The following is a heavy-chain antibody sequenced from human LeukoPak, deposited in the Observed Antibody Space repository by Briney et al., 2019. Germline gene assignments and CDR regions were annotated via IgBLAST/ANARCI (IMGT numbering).Heavy chain of an antibody. V-gene: IGHV4-59*01. J-gene: IGHJ6*03. Sequence: SETLFLTCTVSGGSISSYYWSWIRQPPGKGLEWIGYIYYSGSTNYNPSLKSRVTISVDTSKNQFSLKLSSVTAADTAVYYCARGVGFWSGYAIPYYYYMDVWGKGTTVTVSS. CDR2: IYYSGST. CDR1: GGSISSYY. D-gene: IGHD3-3*01. CDR3: ARGVGFWSGYAIPYYYYMDV.